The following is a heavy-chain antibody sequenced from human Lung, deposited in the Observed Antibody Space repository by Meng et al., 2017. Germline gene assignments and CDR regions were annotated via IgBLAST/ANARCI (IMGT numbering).Heavy chain of an antibody. J-gene: IGHJ4*02. V-gene: IGHV3-74*03. CDR1: GFTFRSYW. CDR3: ARESGYFEY. CDR2: IRGDGGSI. Sequence: VPRVGDGGGLCRPGWSLRLSCAGSGFTFRSYWMPWVRQDRGEGLVWVARIRGDGGSIVYADSVKGRFTISRDNAKNTLFLQMNSLRAEDTAVYYCARESGYFEYWGQGILVTVSS.